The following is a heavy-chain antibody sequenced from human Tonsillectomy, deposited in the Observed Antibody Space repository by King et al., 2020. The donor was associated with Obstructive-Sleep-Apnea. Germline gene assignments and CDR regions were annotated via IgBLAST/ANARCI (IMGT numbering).Heavy chain of an antibody. CDR2: ITWDSGII. CDR3: AKDIEAVLSFGIDY. J-gene: IGHJ4*02. D-gene: IGHD3-16*01. CDR1: GFTFDEYA. V-gene: IGHV3-9*01. Sequence: VQLVESGGGVGQPGRSLRLSCVASGFTFDEYAMHWVRQAPGKGLEWVSGITWDSGIIDYADSVKGRFTISSDNAKNFLYLQMNSLRAEDTALYYCAKDIEAVLSFGIDYWGQGTLVTVSS.